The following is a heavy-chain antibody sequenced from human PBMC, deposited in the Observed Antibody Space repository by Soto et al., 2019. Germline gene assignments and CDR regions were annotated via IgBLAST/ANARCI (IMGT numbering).Heavy chain of an antibody. CDR3: AKGLEVGGVDY. J-gene: IGHJ4*02. CDR1: GFTFSSYG. D-gene: IGHD2-15*01. CDR2: ISYDGSNK. V-gene: IGHV3-30*18. Sequence: QVQLVESGGGVVQPGRSLRLSCAASGFTFSSYGMHWVRQAPGKGLEWVAVISYDGSNKYYADSVKGRFTISRDNSKNTLFLQMNSLRAEDTDVYYCAKGLEVGGVDYWCQGTLVTVSS.